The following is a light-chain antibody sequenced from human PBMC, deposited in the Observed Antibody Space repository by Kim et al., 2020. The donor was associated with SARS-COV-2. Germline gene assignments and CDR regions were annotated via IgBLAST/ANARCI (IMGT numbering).Light chain of an antibody. CDR3: QHYNNWPPYT. V-gene: IGKV3-15*01. CDR1: QSVSSN. Sequence: VSPGERATLSCRASQSVSSNLAWYQQKPGQAPRLLIYGASTRATGIPARFSGSGSGTEFTLTISSLQSEDFAVYSCQHYNNWPPYTFGQGPSWRS. CDR2: GAS. J-gene: IGKJ2*01.